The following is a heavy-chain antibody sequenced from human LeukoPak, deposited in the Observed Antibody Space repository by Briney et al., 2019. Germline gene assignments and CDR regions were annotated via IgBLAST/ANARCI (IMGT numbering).Heavy chain of an antibody. CDR1: GFTFSDFY. J-gene: IGHJ5*02. CDR2: ISPTGSDI. Sequence: GGSLRLSCAASGFTFSDFYMTWIRQAPGKGLECLSYISPTGSDISYADSVKGRFTISRDNSKNTLYLQMNSLRAEDTAVYFCAKGDKMLTWRRTYNRFDPWGQGTLVTVSS. D-gene: IGHD3-16*01. V-gene: IGHV3-11*04. CDR3: AKGDKMLTWRRTYNRFDP.